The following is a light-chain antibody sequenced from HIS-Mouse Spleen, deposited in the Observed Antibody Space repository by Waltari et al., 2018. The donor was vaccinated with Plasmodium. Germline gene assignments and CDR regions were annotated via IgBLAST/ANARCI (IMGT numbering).Light chain of an antibody. CDR1: QSVSSSY. CDR2: GAS. V-gene: IGKV3-20*01. J-gene: IGKJ1*01. CDR3: QQYGSSGT. Sequence: EFVLPQSPGTLSLSPGERATLSCRASQSVSSSYLAWYQQKPGQAPRLLIYGASSRATGIPDRFSGSGSGTDFTLTISRLEPEDFAVYYCQQYGSSGTFGQGTKVEIK.